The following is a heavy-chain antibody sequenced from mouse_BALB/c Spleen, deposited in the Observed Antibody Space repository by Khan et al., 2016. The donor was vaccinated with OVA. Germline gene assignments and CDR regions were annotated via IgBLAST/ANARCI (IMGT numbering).Heavy chain of an antibody. Sequence: QVQLKESGPGLVAPSQSLSITCTISGFSLTNYGVHWVRQPPGKGLEWLVVMLSDGSTTYNSALKSRLSVSKDNSKSQVFLKMNSLQTDDTAMYYCARQPYYHYYIMDYWGQGTSVTVAS. CDR3: ARQPYYHYYIMDY. D-gene: IGHD2-10*01. CDR1: GFSLTNYG. V-gene: IGHV2-6-1*01. J-gene: IGHJ4*01. CDR2: MLSDGST.